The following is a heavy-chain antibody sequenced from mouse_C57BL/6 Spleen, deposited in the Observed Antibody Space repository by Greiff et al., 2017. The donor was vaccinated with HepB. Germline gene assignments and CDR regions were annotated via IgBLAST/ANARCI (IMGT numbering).Heavy chain of an antibody. CDR1: GYTFTDYY. CDR3: ARDYGSSPWFAY. D-gene: IGHD1-1*01. V-gene: IGHV1-19*01. CDR2: INPYNGGT. Sequence: VQLKESGPVLVKPGASVKMSCKASGYTFTDYYMTWVKQSHGKSLEWIGVINPYNGGTSYNQKFKGKATLTVDKSSSTAYMELNSLTSEDSAVYYCARDYGSSPWFAYWGQGTLVTVSA. J-gene: IGHJ3*01.